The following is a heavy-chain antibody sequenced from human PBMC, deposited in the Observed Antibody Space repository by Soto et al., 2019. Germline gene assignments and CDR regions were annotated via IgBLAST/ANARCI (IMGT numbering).Heavy chain of an antibody. D-gene: IGHD3-3*01. CDR3: VKEGQYDFWKGFDI. Sequence: ESLKLSSPVSVFFFTMYSRHWVRQAPGKGLEYVSAISSNGGSTYYADSVKGRFTISRDNYKNTLYLQMSSLRAEDTAVYYCVKEGQYDFWKGFDIWGQGT. CDR1: VFFFTMYS. V-gene: IGHV3-64D*06. CDR2: ISSNGGST. J-gene: IGHJ3*02.